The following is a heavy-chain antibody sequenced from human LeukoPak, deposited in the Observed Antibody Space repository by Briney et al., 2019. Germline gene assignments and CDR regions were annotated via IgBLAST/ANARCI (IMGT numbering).Heavy chain of an antibody. Sequence: SSSGSTIYYADSVKGRFTISRDNAKNSLYLQMNSLRAEDTAVYYCARVGYSSSWSPSDYWGQGALVTVSS. J-gene: IGHJ4*02. D-gene: IGHD6-13*01. CDR2: SSSGSTI. CDR3: ARVGYSSSWSPSDY. V-gene: IGHV3-48*03.